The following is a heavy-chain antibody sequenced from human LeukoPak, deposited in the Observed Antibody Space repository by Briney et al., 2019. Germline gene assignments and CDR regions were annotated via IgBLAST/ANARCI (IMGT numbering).Heavy chain of an antibody. V-gene: IGHV3-23*01. CDR1: GFTFSSHA. Sequence: GGSLRLSCEASGFTFSSHAMIWVRQAPGRGLEWVSGISGSGDTTYYADSVKGRFTISRDNSKNTLYLQMNSLRAEDTAVYYCANFPNGGYYYGSGQDYWGQGTLVTVSS. D-gene: IGHD3-10*01. CDR2: ISGSGDTT. J-gene: IGHJ4*02. CDR3: ANFPNGGYYYGSGQDY.